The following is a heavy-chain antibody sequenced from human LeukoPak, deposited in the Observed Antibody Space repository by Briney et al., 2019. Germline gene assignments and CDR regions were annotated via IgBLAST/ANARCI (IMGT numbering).Heavy chain of an antibody. CDR2: MNPNSGNT. J-gene: IGHJ4*02. CDR3: AKIGQFDY. CDR1: GSTFTSYD. Sequence: GASVKVSCKSSGSTFTSYDSNWVRQATGQGLEWMGWMNPNSGNTGYAQKFPGRVAMTRNTSISTAYMELSSLTSEDTAVYFCAKIGQFDYRGQGTLVTVSS. D-gene: IGHD3-22*01. V-gene: IGHV1-8*01.